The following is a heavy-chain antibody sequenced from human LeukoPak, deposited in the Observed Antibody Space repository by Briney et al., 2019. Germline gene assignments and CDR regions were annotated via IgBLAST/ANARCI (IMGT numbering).Heavy chain of an antibody. CDR3: ARGTGSLDY. J-gene: IGHJ4*02. D-gene: IGHD1-26*01. CDR1: GDSFSSKSAS. CDR2: TYSRSKWFN. Sequence: PSQTLSLTCAISGDSFSSKSASWNWIRQSPSRGLEWLGRTYSRSKWFNDYAVSVKSRITINPDTSQNQFSLHLASVTPDDTAVYYCARGTGSLDYWGQGTLVTVSS. V-gene: IGHV6-1*01.